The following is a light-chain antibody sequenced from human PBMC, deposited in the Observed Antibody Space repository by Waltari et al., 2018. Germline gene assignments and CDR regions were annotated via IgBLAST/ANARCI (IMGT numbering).Light chain of an antibody. Sequence: CRASQNVGTYLSWYQQKPGQAPRLLIYDASSRATGIPDRFSGSGSGTDFSLTISRLEPEDFAVYYCQNHERLPAMFGQGTNVEIK. J-gene: IGKJ1*01. CDR3: QNHERLPAM. V-gene: IGKV3-20*01. CDR1: QNVGTY. CDR2: DAS.